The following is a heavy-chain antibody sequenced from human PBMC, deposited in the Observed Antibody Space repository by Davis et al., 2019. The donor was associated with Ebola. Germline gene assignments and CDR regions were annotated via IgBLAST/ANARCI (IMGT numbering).Heavy chain of an antibody. D-gene: IGHD3-3*01. CDR1: GFTFSSYS. J-gene: IGHJ4*02. V-gene: IGHV3-48*02. Sequence: PGGSLRLSCAASGFTFSSYSMNWVRQAPGKGLEWVSYISSSSSTIYYADSVKGRFTISRDNAKNSLYLQMNSLRDEDTAVYYCARESYDFWSGYYTYYFGYWGQGTLVTVSS. CDR2: ISSSSSTI. CDR3: ARESYDFWSGYYTYYFGY.